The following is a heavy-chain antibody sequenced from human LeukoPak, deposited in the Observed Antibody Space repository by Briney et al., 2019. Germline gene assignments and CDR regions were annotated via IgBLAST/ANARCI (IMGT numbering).Heavy chain of an antibody. CDR1: GFTFSSYA. J-gene: IGHJ4*02. V-gene: IGHV3-23*01. CDR2: ISGSGGST. D-gene: IGHD4-17*01. Sequence: GGSLRLSCAASGFTFSSYAMSWVRQAPGKGLEWVSAISGSGGSTYYADSVKGRFTISRDNSKNTLYLQMNSLRAEDTAVYYCAKPPSSNDYGDYWIDYWGQGTLVTVSS. CDR3: AKPPSSNDYGDYWIDY.